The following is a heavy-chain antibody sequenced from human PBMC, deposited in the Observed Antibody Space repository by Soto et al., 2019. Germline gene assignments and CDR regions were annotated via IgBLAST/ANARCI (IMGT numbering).Heavy chain of an antibody. Sequence: QVQLVQSGAEVKKPGASVKVSCKASGYTFTSYGISWVRQAPGQGLEWMGWISAYNGNTNYAQKLQGRVTMTTDTSTSTAYMELRSLRSDETAVYYCARDRRYSSGWTGGYYYYYGMDVWGQGTTVTVSS. CDR3: ARDRRYSSGWTGGYYYYYGMDV. V-gene: IGHV1-18*01. J-gene: IGHJ6*02. D-gene: IGHD6-19*01. CDR2: ISAYNGNT. CDR1: GYTFTSYG.